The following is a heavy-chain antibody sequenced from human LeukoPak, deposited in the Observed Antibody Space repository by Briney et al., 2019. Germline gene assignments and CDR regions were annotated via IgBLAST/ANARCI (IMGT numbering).Heavy chain of an antibody. CDR3: ARLAVGGHFDY. V-gene: IGHV3-21*01. J-gene: IGHJ4*02. CDR1: GFTFSTYT. D-gene: IGHD6-19*01. CDR2: ISASSDYI. Sequence: GGSLRLSCAASGFTFSTYTVNWVRQAPGRGLEWVSSISASSDYIHYADSLKGRFTISRDNSRNSLYLHMYSLRADDTAVYYCARLAVGGHFDYWGQGTLVTVSS.